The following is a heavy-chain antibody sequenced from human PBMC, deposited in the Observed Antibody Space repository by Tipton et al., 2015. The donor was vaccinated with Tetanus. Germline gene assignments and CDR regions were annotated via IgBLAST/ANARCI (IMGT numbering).Heavy chain of an antibody. Sequence: TLSLTCSVSGGSLRSDDYQWNWIRQPPGKGLEWIGYVFRSGSADYNPSLKGRVNISLDRSENQISLMLTSVTAADTAVYYCARVACSSTSCYSHYFDYWGPGSLVTVSS. CDR1: GGSLRSDDYQ. J-gene: IGHJ4*02. CDR2: VFRSGSA. D-gene: IGHD2-2*01. CDR3: ARVACSSTSCYSHYFDY. V-gene: IGHV4-30-2*01.